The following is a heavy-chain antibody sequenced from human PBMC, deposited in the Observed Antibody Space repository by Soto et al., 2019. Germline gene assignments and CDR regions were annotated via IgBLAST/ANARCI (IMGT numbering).Heavy chain of an antibody. Sequence: ASGKVSCKASGYTFTRYDINWVRQATGRGLEWMGWMNPNSGNTGYAQKFQGRVTMTRNTSTSTAYMELSSLRSEDTAVYYCARDSPPIASWGKGTLVTVSS. D-gene: IGHD3-3*02. V-gene: IGHV1-8*01. CDR2: MNPNSGNT. J-gene: IGHJ5*02. CDR1: GYTFTRYD. CDR3: ARDSPPIAS.